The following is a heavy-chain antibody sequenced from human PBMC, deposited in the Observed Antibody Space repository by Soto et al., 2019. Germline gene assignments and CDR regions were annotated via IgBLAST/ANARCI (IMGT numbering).Heavy chain of an antibody. CDR1: GGTFSSYA. CDR2: IIPIFGTA. Sequence: QVQLVQSGAEVKKPGSSVKVSCKASGGTFSSYAISWVRQAPGQGLEWMGGIIPIFGTANYAQKFQGRVTITADKSTSTAYMELSRLRSEYTAVYYCARESGYDDSSGYYPVDYWGQGTLVTVSS. CDR3: ARESGYDDSSGYYPVDY. J-gene: IGHJ4*02. V-gene: IGHV1-69*06. D-gene: IGHD3-22*01.